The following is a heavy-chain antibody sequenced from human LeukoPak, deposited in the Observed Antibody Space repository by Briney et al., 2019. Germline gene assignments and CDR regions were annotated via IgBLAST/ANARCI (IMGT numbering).Heavy chain of an antibody. J-gene: IGHJ6*02. CDR1: GFTFSSYD. V-gene: IGHV3-13*01. CDR2: IGTAGDT. Sequence: GGSLRLSCAASGFTFSSYDMHWVRQATGKGLEWVSTIGTAGDTYYPGSVKGRFTISRENAKNSLYLQMNSLRAGNTAVYYCARETNYYGMDVWGQGTTVTVSS. CDR3: ARETNYYGMDV.